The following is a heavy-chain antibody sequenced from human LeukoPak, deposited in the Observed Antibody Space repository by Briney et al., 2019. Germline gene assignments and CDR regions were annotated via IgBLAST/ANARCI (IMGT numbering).Heavy chain of an antibody. CDR1: GYTFTGYY. J-gene: IGHJ2*01. CDR3: ARPKYAGNWYFDL. Sequence: ASVKVSCKASGYTFTGYYMHWVRQAPGQGLEWMGWINPNSGGTNYAQKFQGRVTMTRDTSISTAYMELSRLRSDDTAVYYCARPKYAGNWYFDLWGRGTLVTVSS. V-gene: IGHV1-2*02. D-gene: IGHD3-10*01. CDR2: INPNSGGT.